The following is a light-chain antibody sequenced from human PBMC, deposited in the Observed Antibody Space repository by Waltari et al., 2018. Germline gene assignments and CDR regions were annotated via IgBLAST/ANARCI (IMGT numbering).Light chain of an antibody. CDR2: DVS. V-gene: IGLV2-14*01. CDR1: IGDLGGYTY. J-gene: IGLJ3*02. CDR3: ASYTNSDSEV. Sequence: QSALTQPASVSGSPGQSITIPCTGTIGDLGGYTYVSWFQPHPGKVPKLIISDVSNRPSGVSDRFSGSKSGNTASLTISGLQAEDEASYYCASYTNSDSEVFGGGTKVTVL.